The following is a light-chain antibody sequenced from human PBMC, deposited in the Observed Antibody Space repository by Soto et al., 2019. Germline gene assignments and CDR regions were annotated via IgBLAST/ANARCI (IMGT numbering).Light chain of an antibody. V-gene: IGKV3-11*01. CDR2: DVS. Sequence: IELTQSPATLSPSLVERATLSCWASQTISSSLAWYQQKPGQAPRLLTYDVSTRAAGVPARFSGSGSGTEFTLTISRLEPGDFALYYCQQHINWPLTFGGGTKVDIK. CDR3: QQHINWPLT. J-gene: IGKJ4*01. CDR1: QTISSS.